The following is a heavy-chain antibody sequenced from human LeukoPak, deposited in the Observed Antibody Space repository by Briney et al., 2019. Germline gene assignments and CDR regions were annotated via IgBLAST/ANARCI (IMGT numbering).Heavy chain of an antibody. CDR2: IHNSGNT. V-gene: IGHV4-59*12. CDR1: GVSISSYY. J-gene: IGHJ6*03. D-gene: IGHD2-2*01. CDR3: ARCLKGSSTNLYYYYYMDV. Sequence: SETLSLTCTVSGVSISSYYWSWIRQPPGKGLEWIANIHNSGNTNYNPSLRSRVTISLDTSKNQFSLKLSSVTAADTAVYYCARCLKGSSTNLYYYYYMDVWGKGTTVTVSS.